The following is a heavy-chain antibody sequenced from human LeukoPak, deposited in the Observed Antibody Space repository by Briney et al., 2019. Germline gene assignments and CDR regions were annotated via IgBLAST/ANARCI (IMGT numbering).Heavy chain of an antibody. Sequence: GGSLRLSCAASGFTFSSYAMSWVRQAPGKGLEWVSAISGSGGSTYYADSVKGRFTISRDNSKNTLYLQMNSLRAEDTAVYYWAKDRYSDWGTDFDYWGQGTLFTVSS. CDR3: AKDRYSDWGTDFDY. D-gene: IGHD3-16*01. CDR1: GFTFSSYA. V-gene: IGHV3-23*01. CDR2: ISGSGGST. J-gene: IGHJ4*02.